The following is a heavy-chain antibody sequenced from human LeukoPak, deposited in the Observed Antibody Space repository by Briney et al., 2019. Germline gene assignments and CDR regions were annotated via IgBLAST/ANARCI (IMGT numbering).Heavy chain of an antibody. Sequence: PGGSLRLSCVASGFTFSDYYMTWVRQPPGKGLEWVANIKQDGSEKYYVDSVKGRFTISRDNAKNSLYLQMNSLRAEDTAVYYCARAVAYCGGDCYPNWFGPWGQGTLVTVSS. CDR1: GFTFSDYY. V-gene: IGHV3-7*01. J-gene: IGHJ5*02. CDR2: IKQDGSEK. CDR3: ARAVAYCGGDCYPNWFGP. D-gene: IGHD2-21*02.